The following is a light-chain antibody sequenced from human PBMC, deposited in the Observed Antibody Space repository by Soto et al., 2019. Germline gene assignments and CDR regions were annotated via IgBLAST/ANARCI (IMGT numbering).Light chain of an antibody. CDR3: ETWDINTHVV. CDR1: SGHSTYI. J-gene: IGLJ2*01. CDR2: LEGSGSY. Sequence: QSVLTLSSSASASLGSSVKLTCTLSSGHSTYIIAWHQQQPGKAPRYLMKLEGSGSYNKGSGVPDRFSGSSSGADRYLTISNLQFEDEADYYCETWDINTHVVFGGGTQLTVL. V-gene: IGLV4-60*02.